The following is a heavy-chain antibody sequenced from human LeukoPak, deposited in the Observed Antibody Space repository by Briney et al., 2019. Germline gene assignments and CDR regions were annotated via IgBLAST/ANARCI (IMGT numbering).Heavy chain of an antibody. V-gene: IGHV4-61*08. CDR3: ARLKGSRCLDY. CDR2: IYYSGST. J-gene: IGHJ4*02. CDR1: GGSISSGGYY. D-gene: IGHD6-13*01. Sequence: SQTLSLTCTVSGGSISSGGYYWSWIRQPPGKGLEWIGYIYYSGSTNYNPSLKSRVTISVDTSKNQFSLKLSSVTAADTAVYYCARLKGSRCLDYWGQGTLVTVSS.